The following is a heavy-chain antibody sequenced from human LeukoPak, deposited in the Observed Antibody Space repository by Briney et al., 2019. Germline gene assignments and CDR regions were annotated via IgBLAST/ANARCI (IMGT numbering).Heavy chain of an antibody. J-gene: IGHJ4*02. Sequence: TGGSLRLPCAASGFTFSTYNMNWVRQAPGKGLEWISYINADSSTIQYADSVRGRFTTSRDNAKNSLYLQMNSLRAEDTAVYYCVRDNSRGQSLGVIYWGQGPLVTVSS. D-gene: IGHD3-22*01. CDR1: GFTFSTYN. CDR3: VRDNSRGQSLGVIY. V-gene: IGHV3-48*01. CDR2: INADSSTI.